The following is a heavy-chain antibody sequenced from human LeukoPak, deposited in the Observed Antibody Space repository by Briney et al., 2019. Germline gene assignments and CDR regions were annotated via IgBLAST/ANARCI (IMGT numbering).Heavy chain of an antibody. Sequence: PGGSLRLSCAASGFTFSSFEMNWVRQAPGKGLEWVSYISTSGSTTYYADSVKGRFTISRDNAKNSLYLQMNSLRAEDTAIYYCVREMGGYPFDYWGQGTLVTVSS. CDR1: GFTFSSFE. CDR3: VREMGGYPFDY. J-gene: IGHJ4*02. D-gene: IGHD5-12*01. CDR2: ISTSGSTT. V-gene: IGHV3-48*03.